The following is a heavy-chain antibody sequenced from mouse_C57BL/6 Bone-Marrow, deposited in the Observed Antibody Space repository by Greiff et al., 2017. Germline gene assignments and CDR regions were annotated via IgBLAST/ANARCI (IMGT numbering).Heavy chain of an antibody. CDR1: GYTFTSYG. J-gene: IGHJ3*01. V-gene: IGHV1-58*01. D-gene: IGHD1-1*01. CDR3: ASHYYGSSYGFAY. CDR2: IYIGNGYT. Sequence: VQLQQSGAELVRPGSSVKMSCKTSGYTFTSYGINWVKQRPGQGLEWIGYIYIGNGYTEYNEKFKGKATLTSDTSSSTAYMQLSSLTSEDSAIYVCASHYYGSSYGFAYWGQGTLVTVSA.